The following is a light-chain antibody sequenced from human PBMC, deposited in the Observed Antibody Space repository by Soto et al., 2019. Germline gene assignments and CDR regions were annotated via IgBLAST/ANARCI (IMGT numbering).Light chain of an antibody. V-gene: IGKV3D-20*01. J-gene: IGKJ5*01. CDR2: DAS. CDR3: QQYGSSVT. CDR1: QSVSYRY. Sequence: EIVLTQSPAVLALSPGERATLSCWASQSVSYRYLAWYQQKPGLAPRLLIYDASSRATGIPDRFSGSGSGTDFTLTISRLEPEDFAVYYCQQYGSSVTFGQGTRLEIK.